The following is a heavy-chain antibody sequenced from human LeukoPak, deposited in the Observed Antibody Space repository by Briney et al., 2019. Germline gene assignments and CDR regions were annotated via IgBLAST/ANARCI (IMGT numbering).Heavy chain of an antibody. CDR3: AKDPNWDRGY. J-gene: IGHJ4*02. D-gene: IGHD7-27*01. CDR2: IRGSGGST. V-gene: IGHV3-23*01. Sequence: GGSLRLSCAASGFTFSSYAMGWVRQAPGKGLEWVSAIRGSGGSTTYADSVKGRFTISRDNSKNTLYLQMNSLRVEDTAVYYCAKDPNWDRGYWGQGTLVTVSS. CDR1: GFTFSSYA.